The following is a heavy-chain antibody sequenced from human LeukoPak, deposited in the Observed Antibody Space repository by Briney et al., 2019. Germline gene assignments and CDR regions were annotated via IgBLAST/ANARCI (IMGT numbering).Heavy chain of an antibody. CDR1: GFTFSAYN. CDR2: ITTSSSYV. D-gene: IGHD5-12*01. Sequence: GGSLRLSCAASGFTFSAYNMNWVRRTPGKGLEWVSSITTSSSYVFYADSVRGRFTISRDNAENSLYLQMNNLRDEDTAVYYCARDPYSGDYGLYYYYYMDVWGKGTTVTVSS. V-gene: IGHV3-21*01. J-gene: IGHJ6*03. CDR3: ARDPYSGDYGLYYYYYMDV.